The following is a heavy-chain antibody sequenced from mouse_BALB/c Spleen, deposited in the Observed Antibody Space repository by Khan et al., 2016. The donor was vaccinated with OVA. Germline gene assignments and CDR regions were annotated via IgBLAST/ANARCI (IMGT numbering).Heavy chain of an antibody. CDR3: TRGGGGNRFAY. V-gene: IGHV1S137*01. CDR2: ISTYYGDA. Sequence: QIQLVQSGAELVRPGVSVKISCKGSGYTFTDFTMHWVKQSHAMSLEWIGVISTYYGDATSNQKFKDKATMTVDKSSSTAYMELARLKFEDFAIYYCTRGGGGNRFAYWGQGTLVTVSA. CDR1: GYTFTDFT. J-gene: IGHJ3*01.